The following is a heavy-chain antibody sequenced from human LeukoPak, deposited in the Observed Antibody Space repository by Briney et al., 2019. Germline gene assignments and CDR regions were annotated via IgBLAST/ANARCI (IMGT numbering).Heavy chain of an antibody. CDR3: ATCLSGSYYFDY. J-gene: IGHJ4*02. V-gene: IGHV1-18*01. CDR2: ISAYNGNT. CDR1: GYTFTSYG. D-gene: IGHD1-26*01. Sequence: ASVKVSCKASGYTFTSYGISWVRQAPGQGLEWMGWISAYNGNTNYAQKLQGRVTMTTDTSTDTAYMELSSLRSEDTAVYYCATCLSGSYYFDYWGQGTLVTVSS.